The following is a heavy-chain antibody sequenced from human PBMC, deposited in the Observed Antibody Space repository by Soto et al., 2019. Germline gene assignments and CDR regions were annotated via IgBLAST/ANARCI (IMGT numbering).Heavy chain of an antibody. D-gene: IGHD6-13*01. Sequence: PSETLSLTCAVYGGSFSGYYWSWIRQPPGKGLEWIGEIDHSGSTDYNPSLKSRVTILVDTSKNQFSLKLSSLTAADTAVYYCARGSSSWHTVFDYWGQGTLVTVSS. J-gene: IGHJ4*02. CDR1: GGSFSGYY. V-gene: IGHV4-34*01. CDR2: IDHSGST. CDR3: ARGSSSWHTVFDY.